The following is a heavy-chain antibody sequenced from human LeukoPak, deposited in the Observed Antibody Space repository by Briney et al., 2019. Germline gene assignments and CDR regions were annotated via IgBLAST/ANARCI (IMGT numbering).Heavy chain of an antibody. D-gene: IGHD3-22*01. CDR1: RFTFSDYY. Sequence: PGGSLRLSCAASRFTFSDYYMSWIRQAPGKGLEWVSYISSSGYTIYYADSVKGGFTISRDNAKNSLYLQMNSLRAEDTAVYYCARGHYYDSSGYYYAIWGQGTMVTVSS. CDR3: ARGHYYDSSGYYYAI. V-gene: IGHV3-11*04. CDR2: ISSSGYTI. J-gene: IGHJ3*02.